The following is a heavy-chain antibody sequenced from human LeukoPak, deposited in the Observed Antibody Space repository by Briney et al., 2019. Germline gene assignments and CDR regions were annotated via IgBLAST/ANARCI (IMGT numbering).Heavy chain of an antibody. V-gene: IGHV3-48*04. J-gene: IGHJ4*02. D-gene: IGHD1-26*01. CDR2: ISSSSSTI. Sequence: GGSLRLSCAASGFTFSSYSMNWVRQAPGKGLEWVSYISSSSSTIYYADSVKGRFTISRDNAKNSLYLQMNSLRAEDTAVYYCAREWSASGSGPFDYWGQGTLVTVSS. CDR1: GFTFSSYS. CDR3: AREWSASGSGPFDY.